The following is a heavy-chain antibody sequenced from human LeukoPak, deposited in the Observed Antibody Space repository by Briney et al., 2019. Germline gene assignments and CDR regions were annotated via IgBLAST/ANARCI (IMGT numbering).Heavy chain of an antibody. J-gene: IGHJ4*02. D-gene: IGHD2-15*01. Sequence: GASVKVSCKASGYTFSSYGFSWVRQAPGQGLEWMGWISGYKGNTNYAQKLQGRITMTTDTSTNTAYMELRSLRSDDTAVYYCARDRAVVVAATDYWGQGTLVTVSS. CDR2: ISGYKGNT. CDR3: ARDRAVVVAATDY. V-gene: IGHV1-18*04. CDR1: GYTFSSYG.